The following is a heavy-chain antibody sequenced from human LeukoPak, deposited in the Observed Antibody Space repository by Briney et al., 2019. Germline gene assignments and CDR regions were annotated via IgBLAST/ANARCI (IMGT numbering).Heavy chain of an antibody. CDR1: GGSISSSSYY. V-gene: IGHV4-39*07. CDR2: IYYSGST. CDR3: ARKDGDF. J-gene: IGHJ4*02. Sequence: SETLSLTCTVSGGSISSSSYYWGWIRQPPGKGLEWIGSIYYSGSTYYNPSLKSRVTISVDTSKNQFSLKLSSVTAADTAVYYCARKDGDFWGQGTLVTVSS.